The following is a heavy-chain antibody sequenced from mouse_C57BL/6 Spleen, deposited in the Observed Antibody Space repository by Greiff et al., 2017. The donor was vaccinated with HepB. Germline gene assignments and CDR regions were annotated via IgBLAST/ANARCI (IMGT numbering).Heavy chain of an antibody. CDR3: TRWIYYDYDGYAMDY. CDR2: IYPGNSDT. J-gene: IGHJ4*01. CDR1: GYTFTSYW. D-gene: IGHD2-4*01. Sequence: VQLKQSGTVLARPGASVKMSCKTSGYTFTSYWMHWVKQRPGQGLEWIGAIYPGNSDTSYNQKFKGKAKLTAVTSASTAYMELSSLTNEDSAVYYCTRWIYYDYDGYAMDYWGQGTSVTVSS. V-gene: IGHV1-5*01.